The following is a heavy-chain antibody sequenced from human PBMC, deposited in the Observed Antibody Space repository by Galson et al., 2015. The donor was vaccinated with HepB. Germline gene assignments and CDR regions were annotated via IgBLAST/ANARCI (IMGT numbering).Heavy chain of an antibody. CDR3: ARDLIGSTYYGMDV. J-gene: IGHJ6*02. V-gene: IGHV3-30-3*01. D-gene: IGHD2-8*01. Sequence: SLRLSCAASGFTFSSYAMHWVRQAPGKGLEWVAVISYDGSNKYYADSVKGRFTISRDNSKNTLYLQMNSLRAEDTAVYYCARDLIGSTYYGMDVWGQGTTVPVSS. CDR2: ISYDGSNK. CDR1: GFTFSSYA.